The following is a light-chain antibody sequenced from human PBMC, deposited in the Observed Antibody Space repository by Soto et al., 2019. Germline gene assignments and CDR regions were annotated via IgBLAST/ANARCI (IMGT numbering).Light chain of an antibody. CDR3: QVWDSSSDHVV. CDR1: NIGSKS. CDR2: YDS. V-gene: IGLV3-21*04. J-gene: IGLJ2*01. Sequence: SYELTQPPSVSVAPGKTARITCGGNNIGSKSVHWYQQKPGQAPVLVIYYDSDRPSGIPERFSGSNSGXTATXTISRVEAGDEADYYCQVWDSSSDHVVFGGGTKVTVL.